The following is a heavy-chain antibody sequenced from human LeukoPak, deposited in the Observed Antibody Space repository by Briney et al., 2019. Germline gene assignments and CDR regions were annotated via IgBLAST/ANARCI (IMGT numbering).Heavy chain of an antibody. CDR1: GGSISSYY. CDR2: IYYSGST. J-gene: IGHJ4*02. D-gene: IGHD3-3*01. Sequence: KTSETLSLTCTVSGGSISSYYWSWIRQPPGKGLEWIGYIYYSGSTNYNPSLKSRVTISVDTSKNQFSLKLSSVTAADTAVYYCARLREIPVFGVVTKSTSYFDYWGQGTLVTVSS. CDR3: ARLREIPVFGVVTKSTSYFDY. V-gene: IGHV4-59*01.